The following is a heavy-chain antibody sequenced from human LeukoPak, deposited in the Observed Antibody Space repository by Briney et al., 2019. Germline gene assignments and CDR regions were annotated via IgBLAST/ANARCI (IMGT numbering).Heavy chain of an antibody. Sequence: SETLSLTCSVSGVSISSYYWSWIRQPPGKGLEWIGYIYYSGSTNYNPSLKSRVTISVDTSKNQFSLKLSSVTAADTAVYYCARVYYSNSYDYWYFDLWGRGTLVTVSS. CDR1: GVSISSYY. V-gene: IGHV4-59*01. CDR3: ARVYYSNSYDYWYFDL. D-gene: IGHD6-13*01. CDR2: IYYSGST. J-gene: IGHJ2*01.